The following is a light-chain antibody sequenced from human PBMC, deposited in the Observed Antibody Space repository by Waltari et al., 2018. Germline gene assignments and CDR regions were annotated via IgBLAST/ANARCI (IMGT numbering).Light chain of an antibody. J-gene: IGLJ2*01. CDR1: SNNVGNQG. CDR2: RNN. V-gene: IGLV10-54*04. Sequence: AGLTQPPSVSKGLRQPATLTCTGDSNNVGNQGAAWLQQHQGHPPKLLSYRNNNRPSGISERFYASRSGNTASLTITGLQPEDEADYYCSAWDSSLSAWVFGGGTRLTVL. CDR3: SAWDSSLSAWV.